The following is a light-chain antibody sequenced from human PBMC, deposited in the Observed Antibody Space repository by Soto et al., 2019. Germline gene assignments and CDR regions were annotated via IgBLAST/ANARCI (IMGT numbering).Light chain of an antibody. J-gene: IGKJ1*01. Sequence: DIQMTQSPSTLSASVGDRVTITCQASQSISYCFAWYQQKPGKAPNLLIYKASILESGVPSRFSGSGSGTDISLTISSLQHDDFTTYYCQQYNNYWTFGQGTKVEIK. CDR2: KAS. V-gene: IGKV1-5*03. CDR1: QSISYC. CDR3: QQYNNYWT.